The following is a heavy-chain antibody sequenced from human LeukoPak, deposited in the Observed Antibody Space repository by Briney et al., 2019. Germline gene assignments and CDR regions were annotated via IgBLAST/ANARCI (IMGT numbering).Heavy chain of an antibody. CDR2: ISSDGSNQ. Sequence: GGSLRLSCAASGFTFNKYDMHWIRQAPGKGLEWLAVISSDGSNQYNTDSVKGRFTISRDNSKNTLYLQLDSLRAEDTAVYYCASWGDFWGQGTLVTVSS. D-gene: IGHD7-27*01. CDR3: ASWGDF. V-gene: IGHV3-30-3*01. J-gene: IGHJ4*02. CDR1: GFTFNKYD.